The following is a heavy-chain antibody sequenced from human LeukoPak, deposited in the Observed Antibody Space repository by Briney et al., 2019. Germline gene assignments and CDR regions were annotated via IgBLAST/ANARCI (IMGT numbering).Heavy chain of an antibody. J-gene: IGHJ4*02. CDR1: GFTFSTLI. Sequence: GGSLRLSCGASGFTFSTLIMNWIRQAPGKGLEWISYRSNDIIRYADSVKGRFIISRDNAKNSLYLQMNSLRAEDTAVYYCARELSSSFDYWGQGTLVTVSS. V-gene: IGHV3-48*01. CDR2: RSNDII. CDR3: ARELSSSFDY. D-gene: IGHD6-6*01.